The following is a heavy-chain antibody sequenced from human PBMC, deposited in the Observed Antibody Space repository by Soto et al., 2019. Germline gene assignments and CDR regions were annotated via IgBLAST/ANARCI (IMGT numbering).Heavy chain of an antibody. CDR1: GFTFSSYA. CDR2: ISYDGSNK. CDR3: ARDPGITIFGVVIILESYGMDV. V-gene: IGHV3-30-3*01. D-gene: IGHD3-3*01. Sequence: HPGGSLRLSCAASGFTFSSYAMHWVRQAPGKGLEWVAVISYDGSNKYYADSVKGRFTISRDNSKNTLYLQMNSLRAEDTAVYYCARDPGITIFGVVIILESYGMDVWGQGTTVTVSS. J-gene: IGHJ6*02.